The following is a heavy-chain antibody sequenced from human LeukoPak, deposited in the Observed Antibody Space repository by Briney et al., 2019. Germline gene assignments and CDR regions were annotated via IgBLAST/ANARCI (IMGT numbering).Heavy chain of an antibody. J-gene: IGHJ2*01. CDR1: GGSISRFY. Sequence: SETLSLTCTVSGGSISRFYWSWIRQPPGKGLEWIGNIFYTGGTNYNPSLESRVSISLDTSRTQIFLKLRFVTAADTALYYCARSPSLYSSTWKTPAAHVDLWGRGTVVIVSS. D-gene: IGHD6-13*01. CDR2: IFYTGGT. CDR3: ARSPSLYSSTWKTPAAHVDL. V-gene: IGHV4-59*01.